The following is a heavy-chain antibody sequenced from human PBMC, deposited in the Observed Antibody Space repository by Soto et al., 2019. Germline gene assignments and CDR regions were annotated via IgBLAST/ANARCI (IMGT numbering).Heavy chain of an antibody. Sequence: PGGSLRLSCAASGFTFSSYGMHWVRQAPGKGLEWVAVISYDGSNKYYADSVKGRFTISRDNSKNTLYLQMNSLRAEDTAVYYCAKERVAARPYYYGMDVWGQGTTVTSP. V-gene: IGHV3-30*18. CDR3: AKERVAARPYYYGMDV. D-gene: IGHD6-6*01. CDR1: GFTFSSYG. J-gene: IGHJ6*02. CDR2: ISYDGSNK.